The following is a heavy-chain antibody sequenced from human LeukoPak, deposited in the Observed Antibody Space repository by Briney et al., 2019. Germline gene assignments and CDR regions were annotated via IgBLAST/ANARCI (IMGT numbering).Heavy chain of an antibody. CDR1: GGSFSGYY. D-gene: IGHD3-16*01. CDR3: ARGLGLSRANYFDF. J-gene: IGHJ4*02. V-gene: IGHV4-34*01. Sequence: SETLSLTCAVYGGSFSGYYWSWVRQSPGKGPHWIGEINHSGVTDYNPSLDSLVTISVVTSNSQFSLKLNSVTAADTAVYYCARGLGLSRANYFDFWGQGTLVTVSS. CDR2: INHSGVT.